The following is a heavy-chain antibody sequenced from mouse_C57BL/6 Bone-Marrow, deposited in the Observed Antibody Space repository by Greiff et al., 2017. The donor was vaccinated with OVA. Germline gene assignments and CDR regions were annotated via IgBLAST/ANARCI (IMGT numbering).Heavy chain of an antibody. Sequence: QVQLQQPGAELVKPGASVKMSCKASGYTFTSYWITWVKQRPGQGLEWIGDIYPGSGSTNYNEKFKSKATLTVNKSSSTAYMELRSLTSEDSAVYYCARTNWGFSAWFAYWGQGTLVTVSA. J-gene: IGHJ3*01. CDR1: GYTFTSYW. CDR3: ARTNWGFSAWFAY. D-gene: IGHD4-1*01. CDR2: IYPGSGST. V-gene: IGHV1-55*01.